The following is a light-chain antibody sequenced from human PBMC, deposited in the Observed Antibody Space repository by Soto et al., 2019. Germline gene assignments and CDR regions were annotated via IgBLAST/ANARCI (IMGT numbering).Light chain of an antibody. J-gene: IGLJ2*01. CDR3: SSYAGSDNFVL. Sequence: QSVLNQPPSASGSPGQSVTISCTGSSSDVGGYNFVSWYQHLPGKAPKLMIYEVIQRPSGVPDRFSGSKSGNTASLTVSGLQAEDEADYYCSSYAGSDNFVLFGGGTKVTVL. V-gene: IGLV2-8*01. CDR1: SSDVGGYNF. CDR2: EVI.